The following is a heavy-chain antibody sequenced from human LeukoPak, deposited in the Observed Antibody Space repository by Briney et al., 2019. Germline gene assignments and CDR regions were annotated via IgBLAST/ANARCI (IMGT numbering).Heavy chain of an antibody. CDR1: GFTFSSYS. J-gene: IGHJ3*02. CDR3: AADIVGVRLDAFDI. Sequence: KPGGSLRLSCAASGFTFSSYSMNWVRQAPGKGLEWVSSISSSSSYIYYADSVKGRFTISRDNAKNSLYLQMNSLRAEDTAVYYCAADIVGVRLDAFDIWGQGTLVTVSS. D-gene: IGHD1-26*01. CDR2: ISSSSSYI. V-gene: IGHV3-21*01.